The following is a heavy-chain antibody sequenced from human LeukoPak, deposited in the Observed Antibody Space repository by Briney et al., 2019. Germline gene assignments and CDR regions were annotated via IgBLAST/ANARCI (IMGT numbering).Heavy chain of an antibody. CDR3: ARDYGDSSGRYDDRAEYFQH. D-gene: IGHD6-19*01. Sequence: GGSLRLSCAASGFTFNNYAMSWVRQAPGKGLEWVSSISSSSSYIYYADSVKGRFTISRDNAKNSLYLHMNSLRAEDTAVYYCARDYGDSSGRYDDRAEYFQHWGQGTLVTVSS. J-gene: IGHJ1*01. V-gene: IGHV3-21*01. CDR2: ISSSSSYI. CDR1: GFTFNNYA.